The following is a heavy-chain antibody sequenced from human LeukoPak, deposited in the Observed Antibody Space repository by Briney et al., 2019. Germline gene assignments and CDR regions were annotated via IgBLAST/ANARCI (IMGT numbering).Heavy chain of an antibody. CDR3: ARDYYGSIDL. Sequence: GGSLRLSCVASGFTFGNYWMPWVRQAPGKELVCISRINNDGSTVYADSVAGRFTISRDNARNTLYLQMNTLRVEDTAVYYCARDYYGSIDLWGQGTLVTVSS. J-gene: IGHJ1*01. V-gene: IGHV3-74*01. CDR1: GFTFGNYW. CDR2: INNDGST. D-gene: IGHD3-10*01.